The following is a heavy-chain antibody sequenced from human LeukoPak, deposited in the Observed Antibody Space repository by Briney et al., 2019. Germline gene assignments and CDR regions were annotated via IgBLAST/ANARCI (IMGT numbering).Heavy chain of an antibody. CDR3: ARDLRVIRVRSQYNWFDP. Sequence: SETLSLTCTVSGYSISSGYYWGWIRQPPGKGLEWIGSIYHSGSTYYNPSLKSRVTISVDTSKNQFSLKLSSVTAADTAVHYCARDLRVIRVRSQYNWFDPWGQGTLVTVSS. J-gene: IGHJ5*02. D-gene: IGHD3-22*01. V-gene: IGHV4-38-2*02. CDR1: GYSISSGYY. CDR2: IYHSGST.